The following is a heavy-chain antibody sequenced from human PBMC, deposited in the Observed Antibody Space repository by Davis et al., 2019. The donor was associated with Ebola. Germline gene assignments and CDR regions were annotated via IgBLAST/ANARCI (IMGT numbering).Heavy chain of an antibody. CDR3: ARSISVVVPDAFDI. Sequence: MPSETLSLTCTVSGVSIGRSYYYWGWIRQSPGMGLEWIGSVYYSGRTYFNPSLRSRVTISADTSRNQFSLRLSSVTAADTAVYYCARSISVVVPDAFDIWGQGTMVTVSS. V-gene: IGHV4-39*01. J-gene: IGHJ3*02. D-gene: IGHD2-15*01. CDR1: GVSIGRSYYY. CDR2: VYYSGRT.